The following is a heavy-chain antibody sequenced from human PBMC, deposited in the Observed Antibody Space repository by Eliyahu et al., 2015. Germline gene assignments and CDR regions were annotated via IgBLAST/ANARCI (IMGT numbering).Heavy chain of an antibody. D-gene: IGHD3-22*01. Sequence: QVQLQQWGAGLLKPSETLSLTCAVYGGSFSGYSWSWIRQPPGKGLEGIGEINHMGSXKYNPPLKSRLTISVDTSXNQVSLKLRSVTAADTAVYYCARVGYYYDSSGYHRTPFDYWGQGTLVTVSS. CDR3: ARVGYYYDSSGYHRTPFDY. CDR2: INHMGSX. CDR1: GGSFSGYS. J-gene: IGHJ4*02. V-gene: IGHV4-34*01.